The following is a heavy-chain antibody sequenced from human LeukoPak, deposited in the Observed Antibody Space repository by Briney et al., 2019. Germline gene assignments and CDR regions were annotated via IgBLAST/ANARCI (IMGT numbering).Heavy chain of an antibody. D-gene: IGHD2-8*01. Sequence: GGSLRLSCAASGFIFSDYSMNWVRQAPGKGLEWASSISSHSSYIYYADSVKGRFTISRDNAKNSLFLQMNTLRAEDMAVYYCARESDNGGNHDAFDIWGQGTMVTVSS. CDR3: ARESDNGGNHDAFDI. V-gene: IGHV3-21*01. CDR1: GFIFSDYS. CDR2: ISSHSSYI. J-gene: IGHJ3*02.